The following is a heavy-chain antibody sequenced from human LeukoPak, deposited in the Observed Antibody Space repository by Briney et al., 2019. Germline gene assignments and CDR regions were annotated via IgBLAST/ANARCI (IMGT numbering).Heavy chain of an antibody. J-gene: IGHJ3*02. CDR2: ISAYNGNT. CDR3: ALKIRGGSYDADAFDI. D-gene: IGHD1-26*01. CDR1: GYTFTSYG. Sequence: ASVKVSCKASGYTFTSYGISWVRQAPGQGLEWMGWISAYNGNTNYAQKLQGRVTMTTDTSTSTAYMELRSLRSDDTAVYYCALKIRGGSYDADAFDIWGQGTMVTVSS. V-gene: IGHV1-18*01.